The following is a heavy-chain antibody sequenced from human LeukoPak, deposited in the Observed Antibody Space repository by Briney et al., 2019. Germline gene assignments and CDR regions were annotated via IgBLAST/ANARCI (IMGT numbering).Heavy chain of an antibody. D-gene: IGHD3/OR15-3a*01. V-gene: IGHV3-21*04. CDR1: GSTFNTYS. CDR2: ISGLSTYI. CDR3: ARSAGTGGPYYFDY. Sequence: GGSLRLSCAASGSTFNTYSMNWVRQAPGKGLEWVSSISGLSTYIYYPDSMKGRFTISRDNAKNSLFLQVSSLRAEDTAVYFCARSAGTGGPYYFDYWGQGSLVTVSS. J-gene: IGHJ4*02.